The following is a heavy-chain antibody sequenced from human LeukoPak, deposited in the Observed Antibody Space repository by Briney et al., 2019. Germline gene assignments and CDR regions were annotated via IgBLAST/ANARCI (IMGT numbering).Heavy chain of an antibody. CDR2: INPSGGST. J-gene: IGHJ6*02. CDR1: GYTFTSYY. Sequence: ASVKVSCKASGYTFTSYYMHWVRQAPGQGLEWMGIINPSGGSTSYAQKFQGRVTMTRDTSTSTVYMELSSLRSEDTAVYYCACLAGIVVVPAAIRSWPYYSMDVWGLGTTVTVSS. D-gene: IGHD2-2*02. V-gene: IGHV1-46*01. CDR3: ACLAGIVVVPAAIRSWPYYSMDV.